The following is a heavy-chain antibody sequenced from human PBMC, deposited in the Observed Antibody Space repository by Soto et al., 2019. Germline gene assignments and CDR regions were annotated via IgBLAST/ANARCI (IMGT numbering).Heavy chain of an antibody. V-gene: IGHV4-31*01. D-gene: IGHD2-21*02. CDR2: IYYSGST. CDR1: GGSISSGGYY. CDR3: ARVCGGDCHYGMDV. J-gene: IGHJ6*02. Sequence: QVQLQESGPGLVKPSQTLSLTCTVSGGSISSGGYYWSWIRQHPGKGLEWIGYIYYSGSTYYNPSLKCPVTISADTSKNPFSLKLSSVTAADTAVYYCARVCGGDCHYGMDVWGQGTTVTVSS.